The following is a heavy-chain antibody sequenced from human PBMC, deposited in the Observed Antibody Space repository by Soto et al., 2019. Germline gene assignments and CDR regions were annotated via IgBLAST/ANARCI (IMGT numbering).Heavy chain of an antibody. Sequence: QVQLAQSGAEVKKPGASVKVSCKASGYTFTSYGISWVRQAPGQGLEWMGWISAYNGNTNYAQKLQGRVTMNTDTSTSTAYMELRSLRSDDTAVYYCAREDDYDILTGPPRGMDVWGQGTTVTVSS. D-gene: IGHD3-9*01. CDR3: AREDDYDILTGPPRGMDV. CDR2: ISAYNGNT. CDR1: GYTFTSYG. J-gene: IGHJ6*02. V-gene: IGHV1-18*01.